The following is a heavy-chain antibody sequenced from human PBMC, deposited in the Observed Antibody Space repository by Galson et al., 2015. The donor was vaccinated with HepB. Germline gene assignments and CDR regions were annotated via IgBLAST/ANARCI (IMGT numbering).Heavy chain of an antibody. V-gene: IGHV3-30*04. J-gene: IGHJ4*02. CDR2: IANDGSQK. CDR3: ARDAAVRGVVIPLAH. D-gene: IGHD3-10*01. CDR1: GFIFSNFA. Sequence: SLRLSCAASGFIFSNFAMQWVRQAPGKGLEWVAIIANDGSQKYYADSVKGRFTISRDNSKNTLYLQMSSLRVEDTAVYYCARDAAVRGVVIPLAHWGQGTLVTVSS.